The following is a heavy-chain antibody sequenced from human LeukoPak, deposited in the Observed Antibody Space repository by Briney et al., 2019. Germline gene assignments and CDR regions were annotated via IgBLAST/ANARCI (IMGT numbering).Heavy chain of an antibody. D-gene: IGHD2/OR15-2a*01. CDR2: ISSSGATM. V-gene: IGHV3-23*01. CDR1: GFTLGTYG. Sequence: GGSLRLSCAASGFTLGTYGMSWVRQGPGKGLEWVSAISSSGATMYYSDSVKGRFTISRDNSRNTLYLQINSLRAEDTAVYYCAKDSGETDFYNYFYMDVWGKGTTVTVSS. J-gene: IGHJ6*03. CDR3: AKDSGETDFYNYFYMDV.